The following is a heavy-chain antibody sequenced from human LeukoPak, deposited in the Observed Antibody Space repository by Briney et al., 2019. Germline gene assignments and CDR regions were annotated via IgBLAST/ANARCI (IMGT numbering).Heavy chain of an antibody. CDR2: IYYNGSP. Sequence: PSQTLSLTCTVSGGSISSDDYYWSWIRQPPGKGLEWIGYIYYNGSPHYNPSLKSRVTISLDRSKNQLSLKLSSVTAADTAVYYCARGLWFGEFYDAFDIWGQGTMVTVSS. V-gene: IGHV4-30-4*01. J-gene: IGHJ3*02. CDR3: ARGLWFGEFYDAFDI. D-gene: IGHD3-10*01. CDR1: GGSISSDDYY.